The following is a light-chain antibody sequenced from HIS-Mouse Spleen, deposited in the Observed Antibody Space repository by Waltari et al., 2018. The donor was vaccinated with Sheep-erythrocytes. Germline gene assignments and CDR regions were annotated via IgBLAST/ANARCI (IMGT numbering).Light chain of an antibody. J-gene: IGLJ3*02. CDR2: EGS. CDR1: SSDVGSYNL. CDR3: CSYAGSSTPWV. Sequence: QSALTQPASVSGSPGQSITISCTGTSSDVGSYNLVSWYQHHPGKAPKHLIYEGSKRPSGVSNRFSGSKSGNTASLTISGLQAEDEADYYCCSYAGSSTPWVFGGGTKLTVL. V-gene: IGLV2-23*01.